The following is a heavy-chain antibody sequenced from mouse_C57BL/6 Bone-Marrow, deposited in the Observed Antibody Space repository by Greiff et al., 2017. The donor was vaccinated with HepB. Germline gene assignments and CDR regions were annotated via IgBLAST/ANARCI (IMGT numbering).Heavy chain of an antibody. J-gene: IGHJ3*01. D-gene: IGHD1-1*01. CDR1: GYSITSGYY. CDR2: ISYDGSN. CDR3: ARESPYYYGSKGAY. Sequence: VQLKESGPGLVKPSQSLSLTCSVTGYSITSGYYWNWIRQFPGNKLEWMGYISYDGSNNYNPSLKNRISITRDTSKNQFFLKLNSVTTEDTATYYCARESPYYYGSKGAYWGQGTLVTVSA. V-gene: IGHV3-6*01.